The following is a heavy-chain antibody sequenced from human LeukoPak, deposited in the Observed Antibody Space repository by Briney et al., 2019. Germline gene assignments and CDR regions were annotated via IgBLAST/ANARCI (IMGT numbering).Heavy chain of an antibody. Sequence: PGGSLRLSCAASGFTFSTYWMSWVRQAPGKGLEWVANIKKDGSEKYYMDSVKGRFTISRDNAEKSLYLQMNSLRAEDTAVYYCAREGVHCSGRSCLKAYWGQGTQVTVSS. J-gene: IGHJ4*02. V-gene: IGHV3-7*03. CDR2: IKKDGSEK. CDR1: GFTFSTYW. CDR3: AREGVHCSGRSCLKAY. D-gene: IGHD2-15*01.